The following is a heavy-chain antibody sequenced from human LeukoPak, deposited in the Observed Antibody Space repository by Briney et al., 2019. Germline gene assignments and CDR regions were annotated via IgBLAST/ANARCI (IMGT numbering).Heavy chain of an antibody. CDR3: ARALRRGVEWAFDY. CDR2: IIPIFGTA. CDR1: GGTFSSYA. V-gene: IGHV1-69*05. J-gene: IGHJ4*02. D-gene: IGHD3-3*01. Sequence: SLKLSCKASGGTFSSYAISWVRQAPGQGLEWMGRIIPIFGTANYAQKFQGRVTITTDESTSTAYMELSSLRSEDTAVYYCARALRRGVEWAFDYWGQGTLVTVSS.